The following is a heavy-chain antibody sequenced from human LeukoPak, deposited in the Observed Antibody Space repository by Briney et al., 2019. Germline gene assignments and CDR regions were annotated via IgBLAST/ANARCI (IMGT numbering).Heavy chain of an antibody. CDR2: INPSGGST. D-gene: IGHD3-10*01. CDR1: GYTFTSYY. V-gene: IGHV1-46*01. J-gene: IGHJ6*02. CDR3: ARPYYYGSGYYGMDV. Sequence: ASVKVSCKASGYTFTSYYMHWVRQAPGQGLEWMGIINPSGGSTSYAQKFQGRVTMTRDTSTSTVHMELSSLRSEDTAVYYCARPYYYGSGYYGMDVWGQGTTVTVSS.